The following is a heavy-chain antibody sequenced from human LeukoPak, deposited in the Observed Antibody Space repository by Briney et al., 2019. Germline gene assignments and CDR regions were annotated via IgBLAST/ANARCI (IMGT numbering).Heavy chain of an antibody. Sequence: SETLSLTCTVSGGSISPYFWSWIRQPPGKGLEWIGYISYSGNTNYNPSLKSRVTISVDTAKSQVSLQLTSVTAVDTAVYYCARDDYRGVTNFDPWGQGTLVTVSS. D-gene: IGHD3-10*01. CDR3: ARDDYRGVTNFDP. J-gene: IGHJ5*02. CDR1: GGSISPYF. V-gene: IGHV4-59*01. CDR2: ISYSGNT.